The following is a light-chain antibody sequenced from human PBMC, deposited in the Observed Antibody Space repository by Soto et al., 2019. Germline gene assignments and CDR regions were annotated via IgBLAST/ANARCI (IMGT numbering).Light chain of an antibody. CDR2: AAS. J-gene: IGKJ4*01. CDR3: QQSYSKPLN. CDR1: QTISSW. Sequence: IQLIQRPSPLCLRVIYRLTIPCRASQTISSWLAWYQQKPGKAPKLLIYAASSLQSGVPSRFSGSGSGTDFTLTISRLQPEDFATYYCQQSYSKPLNFGGGTKVEI. V-gene: IGKV1-39*01.